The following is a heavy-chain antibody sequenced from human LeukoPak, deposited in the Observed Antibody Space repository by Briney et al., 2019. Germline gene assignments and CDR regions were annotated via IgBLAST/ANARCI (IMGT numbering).Heavy chain of an antibody. CDR3: ARDRRDGYNLYYFDL. CDR1: GGSIYSGSYY. Sequence: SETLSLTCTVSGGSIYSGSYYWSWFRQPAGKGLEWIGRIYTSGSTNYNPSLKSRVTISVDTSKNQFSLKLSSVTAADTAVYYCARDRRDGYNLYYFDLWGQGTLVTVSS. CDR2: IYTSGST. J-gene: IGHJ4*02. V-gene: IGHV4-61*02. D-gene: IGHD5-24*01.